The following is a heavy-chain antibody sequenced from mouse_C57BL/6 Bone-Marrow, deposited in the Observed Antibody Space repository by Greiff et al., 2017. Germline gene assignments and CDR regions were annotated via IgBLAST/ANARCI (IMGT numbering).Heavy chain of an antibody. Sequence: ESGPGLVKPSQSLSLTCSVTGYSITSGYYWNWIRQFPGNKLEWMGYISYDGSNNYNPSLKNRISITRDTSKNQFFLKLNSVTTEDTATYYCARDQRNWDGYFDVWGTGTTVTVSS. CDR1: GYSITSGYY. D-gene: IGHD4-1*01. J-gene: IGHJ1*03. CDR2: ISYDGSN. CDR3: ARDQRNWDGYFDV. V-gene: IGHV3-6*01.